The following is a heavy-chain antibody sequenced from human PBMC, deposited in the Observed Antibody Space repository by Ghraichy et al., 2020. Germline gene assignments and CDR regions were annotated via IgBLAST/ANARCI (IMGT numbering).Heavy chain of an antibody. CDR1: GFTFSSYS. CDR2: ISSSSSTI. D-gene: IGHD3-16*02. V-gene: IGHV3-48*02. Sequence: GGSLRLSCAASGFTFSSYSMNWVRQAPGKGLEWVSYISSSSSTIYYSDSVKGRFTISRDNAKNSLYLQMNSLRDEYTAVYYSAGDGIWGSYRYYFAYGGQGTLVTFSS. CDR3: AGDGIWGSYRYYFAY. J-gene: IGHJ4*02.